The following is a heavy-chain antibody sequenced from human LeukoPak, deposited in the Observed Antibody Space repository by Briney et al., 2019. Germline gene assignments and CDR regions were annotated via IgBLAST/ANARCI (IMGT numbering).Heavy chain of an antibody. V-gene: IGHV3-30*04. CDR2: ISYDGSNK. D-gene: IGHD6-13*01. J-gene: IGHJ5*01. CDR3: ARQSGYCSSWFDF. CDR1: GFTFSSYA. Sequence: GRSLRLSCAASGFTFSSYAMHWVRQAPGKGLEWVAVISYDGSNKYYADSVKGRFTISRDNSKNTLYLQMNSLRAEDTAVYYCARQSGYCSSWFDFWGPGTVVSASS.